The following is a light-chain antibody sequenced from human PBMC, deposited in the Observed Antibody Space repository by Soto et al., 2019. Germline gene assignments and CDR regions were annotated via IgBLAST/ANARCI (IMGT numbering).Light chain of an antibody. CDR3: QSYDSSLSGSV. J-gene: IGLJ7*01. Sequence: QSMLTQPPSVSGAPGQRVTISCTGSSSNIGAGYDVHWYQQLPGTAPKLLIYGNSNRPSGVPDRFSGSKSGTSASLAITGLQPEDEADYYCQSYDSSLSGSVFGGGTQLTVL. CDR2: GNS. CDR1: SSNIGAGYD. V-gene: IGLV1-40*01.